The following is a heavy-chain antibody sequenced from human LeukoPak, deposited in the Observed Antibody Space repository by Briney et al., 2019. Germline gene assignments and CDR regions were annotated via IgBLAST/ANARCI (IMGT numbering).Heavy chain of an antibody. J-gene: IGHJ4*02. CDR2: ISGSGTTT. V-gene: IGHV3-23*01. D-gene: IGHD5-18*01. Sequence: GGSLRLSCAASGFSFSTYAMSWVRQAPGKGLEWVSSISGSGTTTYYADSVRGRFSFSRDSSKNTLYLQMNNLRAEDTAVYYCARIYGYFGYWGQGTLVTVSS. CDR3: ARIYGYFGY. CDR1: GFSFSTYA.